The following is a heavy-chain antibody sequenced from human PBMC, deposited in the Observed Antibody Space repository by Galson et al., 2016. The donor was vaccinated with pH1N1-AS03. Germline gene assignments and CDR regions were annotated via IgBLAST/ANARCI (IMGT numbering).Heavy chain of an antibody. CDR1: GYTFTSYA. V-gene: IGHV1-3*01. J-gene: IGHJ6*02. D-gene: IGHD5-12*01. CDR2: INAGNGNT. Sequence: SVKVSCKASGYTFTSYAMHWVRQAPGQRLGWMGWINAGNGNTKYSQKFQGRVTITRDTSASTAYMELSSLRSEDTAVYYCARDRGSGYDLFDYYYGMDVWGQGTTVTVSS. CDR3: ARDRGSGYDLFDYYYGMDV.